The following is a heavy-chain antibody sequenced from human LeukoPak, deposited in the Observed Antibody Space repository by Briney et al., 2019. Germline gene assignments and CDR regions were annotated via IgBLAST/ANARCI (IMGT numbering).Heavy chain of an antibody. V-gene: IGHV7-4-1*02. CDR2: INTNTGNP. J-gene: IGHJ4*02. Sequence: ASVKVSCTASGYTITSYAMSWVRQAPGQGLEWMGWINTNTGNPTYAQGFTGRFVFSLDTSVSTAYLQISSLKAEDTAVYYCVCFDCGDYWGQGTLVTVSS. CDR1: GYTITSYA. D-gene: IGHD3-9*01. CDR3: VCFDCGDY.